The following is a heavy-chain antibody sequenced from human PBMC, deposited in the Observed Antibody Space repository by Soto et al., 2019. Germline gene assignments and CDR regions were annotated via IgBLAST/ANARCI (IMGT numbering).Heavy chain of an antibody. D-gene: IGHD2-2*01. CDR2: IIPISDTT. CDR1: GGTFSSYA. CDR3: ARSQGSSTSLEIYYYYDYGMDV. V-gene: IGHV1-69*01. J-gene: IGHJ6*02. Sequence: QVQLVQSGAEVKKPGSSVKVSCTASGGTFSSYAISWVRQAPGQGLEWMGGIIPISDTTNYAQKFQGRVTITADESTSTAYMELSSLRSEDTAVYYCARSQGSSTSLEIYYYYDYGMDVWGQGNKVTVSS.